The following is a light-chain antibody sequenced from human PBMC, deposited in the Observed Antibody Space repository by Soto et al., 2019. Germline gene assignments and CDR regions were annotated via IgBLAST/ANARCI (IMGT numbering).Light chain of an antibody. CDR2: SNN. CDR3: AAWDDSLNGRV. V-gene: IGLV1-44*01. CDR1: SSNIGSNT. J-gene: IGLJ3*02. Sequence: QSVLTQPPSASGTPGQRVTISCSGSSSNIGSNTVNWYQQLPGTAPKLLIYSNNQRPSGVPDRFSGSKSGTSASLAISGLQYEDETDYYCAAWDDSLNGRVFGGGTKVTVI.